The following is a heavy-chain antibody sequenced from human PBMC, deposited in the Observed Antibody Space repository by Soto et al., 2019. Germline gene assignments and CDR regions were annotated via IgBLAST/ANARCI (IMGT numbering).Heavy chain of an antibody. J-gene: IGHJ4*02. CDR1: AFTFRSYT. D-gene: IGHD4-4*01. V-gene: IGHV3-30*04. CDR2: ISYDGSKT. Sequence: GGSLRLSCAASAFTFRSYTMHWVRQAPGKGLEWVATISYDGSKTNYADSVRGRFTISRDNSKSTLFLQMDSLRPEDTAVYSCARDRDSSYFPPPYYFDSWGQGTLVTVSS. CDR3: ARDRDSSYFPPPYYFDS.